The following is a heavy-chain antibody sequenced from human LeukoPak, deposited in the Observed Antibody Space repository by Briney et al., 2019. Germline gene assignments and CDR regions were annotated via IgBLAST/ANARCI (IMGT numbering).Heavy chain of an antibody. CDR3: AREGGYSSGYYY. Sequence: PGGSLRLSCAASGFTFSDYWMTWVRQAPGKGLEWVANIKQDGSEKDYVDSVKGRFTISRDNTNNSLYLQMDSLRVEDTAVYYCAREGGYSSGYYYWGQGTLVTVSS. D-gene: IGHD3-22*01. J-gene: IGHJ4*02. V-gene: IGHV3-7*01. CDR1: GFTFSDYW. CDR2: IKQDGSEK.